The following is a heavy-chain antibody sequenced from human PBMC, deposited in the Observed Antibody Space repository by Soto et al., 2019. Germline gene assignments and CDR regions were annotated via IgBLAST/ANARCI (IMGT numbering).Heavy chain of an antibody. V-gene: IGHV3-48*01. J-gene: IGHJ4*02. Sequence: EVQLVESGGGLVQPGGSLRLSCAASGFTFSSYSMNWVRQAPGKGLEWVSYISSSSSTIYYADYVKGRFTISRDNAKNSLYLQMNSLRAEDTAVYYCARGYCSSTSCYAGEDYFDYWGQGTLVTVSS. CDR1: GFTFSSYS. D-gene: IGHD2-2*01. CDR3: ARGYCSSTSCYAGEDYFDY. CDR2: ISSSSSTI.